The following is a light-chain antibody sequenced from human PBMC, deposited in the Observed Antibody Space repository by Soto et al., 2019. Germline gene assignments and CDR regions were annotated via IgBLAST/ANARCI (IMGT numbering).Light chain of an antibody. CDR2: GAS. CDR3: HQYGSSPQA. J-gene: IGKJ3*01. V-gene: IGKV3-20*01. CDR1: QSVTRSF. Sequence: EIVLTQSPGTLSLSPGERVTLSCRASQSVTRSFLAWYQQKPGQAPRLLIYGASSRATGIPDRFSGSGSGTAFTLTISRLEPEDFAVYYCHQYGSSPQAFGPGTKVDIK.